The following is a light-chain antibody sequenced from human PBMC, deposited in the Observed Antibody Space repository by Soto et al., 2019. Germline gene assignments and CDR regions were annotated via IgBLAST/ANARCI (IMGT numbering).Light chain of an antibody. CDR2: DAS. CDR3: LQHHSFPRT. V-gene: IGKV1-5*01. CDR1: QSVSGW. Sequence: DIQMTQSPSTLSASVGDRVTITCRASQSVSGWLAWYQQKPGKAPKLLIYDASNLESGVPSRFSGSGSGTEFTLTISNLQPEDSATYYCLQHHSFPRTFGQGTKVDI. J-gene: IGKJ1*01.